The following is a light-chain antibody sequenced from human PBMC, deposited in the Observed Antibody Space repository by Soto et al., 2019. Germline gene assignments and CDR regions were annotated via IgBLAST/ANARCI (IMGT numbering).Light chain of an antibody. CDR2: AAS. J-gene: IGKJ1*01. CDR3: QQATSFPRT. CDR1: QDISTW. Sequence: DIQMTQSPSSVSASVGDRVTITCRASQDISTWLAWYQQKPGKAPKLLIYAASTLQSGVPSRLSGSGSGTDFTLTISRLQPEDFATYYCQQATSFPRTFGQGTKVEIK. V-gene: IGKV1-12*01.